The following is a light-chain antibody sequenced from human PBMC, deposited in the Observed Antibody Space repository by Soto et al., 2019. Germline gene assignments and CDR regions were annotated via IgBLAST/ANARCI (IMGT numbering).Light chain of an antibody. CDR1: SSDVGGYNY. CDR3: SSYTSSSTVV. J-gene: IGLJ2*01. V-gene: IGLV2-14*01. Sequence: QSALTQHASVSGSPGQSITISCTGTSSDVGGYNYVSWYQQHPGKAPTLMIYDVSNRPSGVSNRFSGSKSGNTASLTISGLQAEDEADYYCSSYTSSSTVVFGVGTKVTVL. CDR2: DVS.